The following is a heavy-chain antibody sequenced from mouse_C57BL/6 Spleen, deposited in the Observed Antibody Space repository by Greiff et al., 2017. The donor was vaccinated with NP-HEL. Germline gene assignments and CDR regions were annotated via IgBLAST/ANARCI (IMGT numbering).Heavy chain of an antibody. CDR2: IYPGSGST. D-gene: IGHD2-4*01. Sequence: QVQLQQPGAELVKPGASVKMSCKASGYTFTSYWITWVKQRPGQGLEWIGDIYPGSGSTNYNEKFKSKATLTVDTSSSTAYMQLSSLTSEDSAVYYCARSGGLRREVWFAYWGQGTLVTVSA. V-gene: IGHV1-55*01. CDR1: GYTFTSYW. CDR3: ARSGGLRREVWFAY. J-gene: IGHJ3*01.